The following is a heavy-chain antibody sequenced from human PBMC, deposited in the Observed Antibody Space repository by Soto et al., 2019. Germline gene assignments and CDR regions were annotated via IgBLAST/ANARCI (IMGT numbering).Heavy chain of an antibody. Sequence: EASVKVSCKASGYTFTSYYMHWVRQAPGQGLDWMGIINPSGGSTSYAQKFQGRVTMTRDTSTSTVYMELSSLRSEDTAVYYCARDHYYDSSGYPAWYYFDYWGQGTLVTVSS. CDR1: GYTFTSYY. V-gene: IGHV1-46*01. J-gene: IGHJ4*02. CDR2: INPSGGST. D-gene: IGHD3-22*01. CDR3: ARDHYYDSSGYPAWYYFDY.